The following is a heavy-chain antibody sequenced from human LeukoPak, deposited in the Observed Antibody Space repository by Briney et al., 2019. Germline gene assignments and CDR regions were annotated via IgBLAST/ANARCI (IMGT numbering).Heavy chain of an antibody. CDR2: IYSSGST. J-gene: IGHJ6*02. Sequence: PSETLSLTCTVSGGSISGFYWNWLRQSAEKGLEWIGRIYSSGSTNYNPSLGSRVSMSVDTSKNHFSLRLSSVTAADTAFYFCAKGGSNYFYYGMDVWGQGTTVTVSS. V-gene: IGHV4-4*07. CDR1: GGSISGFY. CDR3: AKGGSNYFYYGMDV. D-gene: IGHD3-9*01.